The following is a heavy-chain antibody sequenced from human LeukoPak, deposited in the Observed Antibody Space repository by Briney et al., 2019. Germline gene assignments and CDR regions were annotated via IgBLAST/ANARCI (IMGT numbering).Heavy chain of an antibody. V-gene: IGHV1-46*01. J-gene: IGHJ5*02. CDR2: INPSGGST. D-gene: IGHD1-26*01. CDR3: ARDQSGEWELLSGWWFDP. CDR1: GYTFTGYY. Sequence: GASVKVSCKASGYTFTGYYMHWVRQAPGQGLEWMGIINPSGGSTSYAQKFQGRVTMTRDMSTSTVYMELSNLRSEDTAVYYCARDQSGEWELLSGWWFDPWGQGTLVTVSS.